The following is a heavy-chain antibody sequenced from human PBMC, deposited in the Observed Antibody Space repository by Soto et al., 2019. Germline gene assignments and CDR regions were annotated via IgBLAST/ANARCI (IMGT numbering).Heavy chain of an antibody. CDR3: AKDLSPRSITMADY. Sequence: EVQLLESGGGLVQPGGSLRLSCAASGFTFSSYAMSWVRQAPGKGLEWVSAISGSGGSTYYADSVKGRFTISRDNSKNTLYLQRNSLRAEDTTVYYCAKDLSPRSITMADYWGQGTLVTVSS. CDR2: ISGSGGST. J-gene: IGHJ4*02. D-gene: IGHD3-10*01. CDR1: GFTFSSYA. V-gene: IGHV3-23*01.